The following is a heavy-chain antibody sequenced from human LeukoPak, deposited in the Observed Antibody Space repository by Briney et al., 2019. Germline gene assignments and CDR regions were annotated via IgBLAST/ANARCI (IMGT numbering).Heavy chain of an antibody. J-gene: IGHJ6*02. CDR2: INHSGGT. CDR1: DGSLSYS. CDR3: ATRDV. Sequence: SETLSLTCAVYDGSLSYSWNWIRQPPGKGLEWIGEINHSGGTNYNPSLKSRVTISVDTSKSQFSLKLSSVTAADTAMYYCATRDVWGQGTTVTVSS. V-gene: IGHV4-34*01.